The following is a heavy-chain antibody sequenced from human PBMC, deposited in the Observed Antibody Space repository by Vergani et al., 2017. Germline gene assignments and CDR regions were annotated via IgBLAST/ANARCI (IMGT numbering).Heavy chain of an antibody. CDR3: ARDVLGWTAFDY. D-gene: IGHD3/OR15-3a*01. CDR1: GFTFSSYG. CDR2: IWYDGSNK. V-gene: IGHV3-33*01. J-gene: IGHJ4*02. Sequence: QVQLVESGGGVVQPGRSLRLSCAASGFTFSSYGMHWVRQAPGKGLEWVAVIWYDGSNKYYADSVKGRFTISRDNSKNTLYLQMNSLRAEDTAVYYCARDVLGWTAFDYWGQGTLVTVSS.